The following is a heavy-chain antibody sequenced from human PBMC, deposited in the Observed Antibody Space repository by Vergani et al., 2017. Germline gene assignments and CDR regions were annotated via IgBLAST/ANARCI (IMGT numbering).Heavy chain of an antibody. V-gene: IGHV3-7*01. Sequence: EVQLVESGGGLVQPGGSLRLSCAASGFTFSSYWMSWVRQAPGKGLEWVANIKQDGSEKYYVDSVKGRFTISRDNAKNSLYLQMNSLRAEDTAVYYCAKVEGGVRTGGAFDIWGQGTMVTVSS. CDR2: IKQDGSEK. CDR1: GFTFSSYW. D-gene: IGHD3-16*01. CDR3: AKVEGGVRTGGAFDI. J-gene: IGHJ3*02.